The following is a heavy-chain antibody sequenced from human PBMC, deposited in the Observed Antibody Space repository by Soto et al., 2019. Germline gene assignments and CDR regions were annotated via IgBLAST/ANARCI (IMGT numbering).Heavy chain of an antibody. CDR3: ARGVYYYDSSGYSYYFDY. CDR2: IIPIFGTA. V-gene: IGHV1-69*06. D-gene: IGHD3-22*01. Sequence: SVKVSCKGSGVTFSSYAISWVRQAPGQGLEWMGGIIPIFGTANYAQKFQGRVTITADKSTSTAYMELSSLRSEDTAVYYCARGVYYYDSSGYSYYFDYWGQGTLVTVSS. J-gene: IGHJ4*02. CDR1: GVTFSSYA.